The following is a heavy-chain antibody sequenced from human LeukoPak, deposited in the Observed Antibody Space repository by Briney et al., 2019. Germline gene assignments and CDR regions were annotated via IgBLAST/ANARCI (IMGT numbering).Heavy chain of an antibody. J-gene: IGHJ4*02. CDR2: IYYSGST. CDR1: GGSISSNY. V-gene: IGHV4-59*08. Sequence: SETLFLTCTVSGGSISSNYWSWIRQPPGKGLEWIGYIYYSGSTNYNPSLKSRVTISVDTSKNHFSLKLSSVTAADTAVYYCASLVAAAGTSRDYWGQGTLVTVSS. CDR3: ASLVAAAGTSRDY. D-gene: IGHD6-13*01.